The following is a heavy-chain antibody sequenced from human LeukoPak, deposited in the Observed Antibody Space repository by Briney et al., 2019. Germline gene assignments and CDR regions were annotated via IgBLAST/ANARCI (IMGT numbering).Heavy chain of an antibody. V-gene: IGHV3-48*03. CDR1: GFTFSSYE. D-gene: IGHD3-22*01. J-gene: IGHJ2*01. CDR3: ARENYDSSGYYYLYWYFDL. Sequence: PGGSLRLSCEGSGFTFSSYEMNWVRQAPGKGLEWISYITGSGTTINYADSVRGRFTLSRDNAKNSLYLQMNSLRADDTAVYYCARENYDSSGYYYLYWYFDLWGRGTLVTVSS. CDR2: ITGSGTTI.